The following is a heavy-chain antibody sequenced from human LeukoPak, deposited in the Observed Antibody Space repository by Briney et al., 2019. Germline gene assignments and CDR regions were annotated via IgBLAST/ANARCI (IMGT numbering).Heavy chain of an antibody. CDR2: ISYDGGIT. V-gene: IGHV3-30*01. D-gene: IGHD3-10*01. CDR3: ARDSTYYYASGSSGPHYFDY. Sequence: GGSLRLSCAASGFTFSSYAMHWVRQAPGKGLEWVAVISYDGGITNYADSVKGRFTISRDNSKNTLYLQLNSLRAEDAAVYYCARDSTYYYASGSSGPHYFDYWGQGTLVTVSS. CDR1: GFTFSSYA. J-gene: IGHJ4*02.